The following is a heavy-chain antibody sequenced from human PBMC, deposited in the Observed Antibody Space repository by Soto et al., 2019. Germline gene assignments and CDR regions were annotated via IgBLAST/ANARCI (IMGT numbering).Heavy chain of an antibody. CDR3: ARKLGRYFPLTGMDV. CDR1: GGTFSSYA. D-gene: IGHD3-9*01. J-gene: IGHJ6*02. V-gene: IGHV1-69*01. Sequence: VQLGQSGAEVKKPGSSVKVSCKAAGGTFSSYAISWVRQAPGHGREWMGGIIPIFGTANYAQKLQGRVTITADESTSTAYMELSSLRSEDTAVYYCARKLGRYFPLTGMDVWGQGTTVTVSS. CDR2: IIPIFGTA.